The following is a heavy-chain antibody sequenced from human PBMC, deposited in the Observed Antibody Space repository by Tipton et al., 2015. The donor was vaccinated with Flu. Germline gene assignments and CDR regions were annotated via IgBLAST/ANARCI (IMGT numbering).Heavy chain of an antibody. D-gene: IGHD1-1*01. Sequence: TLSLTCTVSGGSISTTIHYWGWVRQPPGKGLEWIGSIYYSGTTYYNPSLKSRVTISIDASKNQFSLDLTSLTAADTAVYYCARDLWNDRRAYYYYGVDVWGQGTTVTVPS. CDR1: GGSISTTIHY. V-gene: IGHV4-39*07. CDR2: IYYSGTT. J-gene: IGHJ6*02. CDR3: ARDLWNDRRAYYYYGVDV.